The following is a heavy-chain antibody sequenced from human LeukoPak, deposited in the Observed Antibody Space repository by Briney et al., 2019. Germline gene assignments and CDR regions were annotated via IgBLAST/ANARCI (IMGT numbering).Heavy chain of an antibody. CDR3: AREDRYCSSTSCSGNAFDI. V-gene: IGHV3-21*01. D-gene: IGHD2-2*01. CDR2: INSSGIYI. Sequence: GGSLRLSCAASGFTFNNYSMNWVRQAPGKGLEWVSSINSSGIYIYYADSLKGRFTISRDNAKNSLYLQMNSLRAEDTAVYYCAREDRYCSSTSCSGNAFDIWGQGTMVTVSS. CDR1: GFTFNNYS. J-gene: IGHJ3*02.